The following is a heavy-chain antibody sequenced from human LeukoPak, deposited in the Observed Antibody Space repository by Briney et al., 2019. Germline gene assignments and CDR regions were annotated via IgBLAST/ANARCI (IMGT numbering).Heavy chain of an antibody. Sequence: PSETLSLTCTVSGGSISSSSDYWGWIRQPPGKGLEWIGSIYYSGSTYYNPSLKSRVTISVDTSKNQFSLKLSSVTAAGTAVYYCARSTRDVYKPYYFDYWGQGTLVTVSS. CDR3: ARSTRDVYKPYYFDY. CDR2: IYYSGST. J-gene: IGHJ4*02. CDR1: GGSISSSSDY. D-gene: IGHD5-24*01. V-gene: IGHV4-39*01.